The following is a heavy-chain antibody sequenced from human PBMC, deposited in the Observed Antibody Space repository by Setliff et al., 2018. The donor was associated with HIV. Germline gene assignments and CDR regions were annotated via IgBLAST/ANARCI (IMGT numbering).Heavy chain of an antibody. CDR1: GDSITGRW. Sequence: SETLSLTCTVSGDSITGRWLSWIRQSPGKAFEWIGYIYSTGSTNYNPSLQSRVSISMDASKNKFSLKVTSVTSADTAVYYCAKGAGFYGDYTFDYWGQGNLVTVSS. J-gene: IGHJ4*02. CDR3: AKGAGFYGDYTFDY. V-gene: IGHV4-59*11. D-gene: IGHD4-17*01. CDR2: IYSTGST.